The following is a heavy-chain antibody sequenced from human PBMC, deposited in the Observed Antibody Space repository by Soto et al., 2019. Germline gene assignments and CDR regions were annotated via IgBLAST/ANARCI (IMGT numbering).Heavy chain of an antibody. CDR3: ARTFRGVNPLYYYYYGMDV. D-gene: IGHD3-10*01. Sequence: GASVKVSCKASGYTFTSYDINWVRQATGQGLEWMGWMNANNGNTEYAQKFQGRVTMTRDTSTSTAYMELSSLRSEDTAVYYCARTFRGVNPLYYYYYGMDVWGQGTTVTVSS. CDR2: MNANNGNT. CDR1: GYTFTSYD. V-gene: IGHV1-8*01. J-gene: IGHJ6*02.